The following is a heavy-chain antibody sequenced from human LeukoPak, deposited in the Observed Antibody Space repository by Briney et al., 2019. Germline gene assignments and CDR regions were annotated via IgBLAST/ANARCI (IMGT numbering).Heavy chain of an antibody. Sequence: ASLKVSCKASGYTFTSSGIRWVRQAPGQGLEWMGWISAYNGNTNYAQKIRGRVTMTTDTSTSTAYMELRSLRSDDTAVYYCARGSYGETYYWGQGTLVTVSS. J-gene: IGHJ4*02. CDR2: ISAYNGNT. V-gene: IGHV1-18*01. D-gene: IGHD4-17*01. CDR1: GYTFTSSG. CDR3: ARGSYGETYY.